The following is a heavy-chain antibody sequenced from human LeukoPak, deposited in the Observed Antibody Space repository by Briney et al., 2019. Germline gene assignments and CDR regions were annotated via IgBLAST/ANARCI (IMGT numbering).Heavy chain of an antibody. CDR2: INPSGGST. D-gene: IGHD6-13*01. CDR3: ARDSSSRYKMQYYFDY. Sequence: ASVKVSCKASGYTFTSYYMHWVRQAPGQGLEWMGIINPSGGSTSYAQKFQGRVTMTRDTSTSTVYMELSSLRSEDTAVYYCARDSSSRYKMQYYFDYWGQRTLVTVSS. J-gene: IGHJ4*02. CDR1: GYTFTSYY. V-gene: IGHV1-46*03.